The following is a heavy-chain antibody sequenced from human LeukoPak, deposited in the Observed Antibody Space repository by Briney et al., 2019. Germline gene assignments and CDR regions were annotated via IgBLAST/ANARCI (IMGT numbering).Heavy chain of an antibody. Sequence: PSETLSLTCTVSGGSISSYYWSWIRQPAGKGLEWIGRIYTSGSTNYNPSLKSRVTMSVDTSKNQFSLKLRSVTAADTAVYYCARDPGVDFWSGSVYYGMDVWGQGTTVTVSS. CDR2: IYTSGST. V-gene: IGHV4-4*07. J-gene: IGHJ6*02. CDR3: ARDPGVDFWSGSVYYGMDV. D-gene: IGHD3-3*01. CDR1: GGSISSYY.